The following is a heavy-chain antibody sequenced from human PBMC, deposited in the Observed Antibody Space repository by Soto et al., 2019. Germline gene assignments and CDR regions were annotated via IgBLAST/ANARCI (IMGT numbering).Heavy chain of an antibody. CDR2: INPNSGGT. D-gene: IGHD2-2*01. CDR3: ARVCSSTSCYASRGMDV. Sequence: ASVKVSCKASGYTFTGYYMHWVRQAPGQGLEWMGWINPNSGGTNYAQKFQGWVTMTRDTSISTAYMELSRLRSDDTAVYYCARVCSSTSCYASRGMDVSGQGTTVTGS. V-gene: IGHV1-2*04. CDR1: GYTFTGYY. J-gene: IGHJ6*02.